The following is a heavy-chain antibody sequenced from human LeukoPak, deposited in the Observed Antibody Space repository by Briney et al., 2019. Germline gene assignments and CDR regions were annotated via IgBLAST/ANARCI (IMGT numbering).Heavy chain of an antibody. V-gene: IGHV4-31*03. CDR3: ARGPRLITMVRGAVFDY. J-gene: IGHJ4*02. D-gene: IGHD3-10*01. CDR1: GGSISSGGYY. Sequence: SQTLSLTCTVSGGSISSGGYYWSWIRQHPGKGLEWIGYIYSSGSTYYNPSLKSRVTMSVDTSKNQFSLKLSSVTAADTAVYYCARGPRLITMVRGAVFDYWGQGTLVTVSS. CDR2: IYSSGST.